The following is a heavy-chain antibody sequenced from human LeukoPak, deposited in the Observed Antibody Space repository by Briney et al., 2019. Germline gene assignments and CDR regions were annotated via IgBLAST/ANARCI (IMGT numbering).Heavy chain of an antibody. J-gene: IGHJ4*02. Sequence: SETLSLTCTVPGGSISSYYWSWIRQPPGKGLEWIGCIYYTGTTNYNPSLKSRVTISVDTSKNQFSLKLSSVTAADTAVYYCARNKEYQLPGDWGQGTLVTVSS. CDR1: GGSISSYY. V-gene: IGHV4-59*01. CDR3: ARNKEYQLPGD. D-gene: IGHD2-2*01. CDR2: IYYTGTT.